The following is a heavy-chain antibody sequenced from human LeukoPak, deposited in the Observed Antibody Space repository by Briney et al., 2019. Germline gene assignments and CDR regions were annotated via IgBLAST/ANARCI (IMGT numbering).Heavy chain of an antibody. J-gene: IGHJ4*02. CDR2: IWYDGSNK. CDR3: ARVAGHDIRGLITYYFDD. D-gene: IGHD3-10*01. CDR1: GSTFRSYG. V-gene: IGHV3-33*01. Sequence: PGRSLRLSCAASGSTFRSYGMQWVRQAPGKGLECVAIIWYDGSNKYYSDSVKGRFTISRDNSKNTLYLQMNSLRAEDTAVYYCARVAGHDIRGLITYYFDDWGQGTLVTVSS.